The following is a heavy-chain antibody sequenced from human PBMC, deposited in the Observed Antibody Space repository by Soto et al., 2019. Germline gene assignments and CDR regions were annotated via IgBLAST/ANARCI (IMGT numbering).Heavy chain of an antibody. J-gene: IGHJ4*02. Sequence: GGSLRLSCAASGFTFSSFWMSWVRQAPGKGLEWVASIKQGGDERYYVDSVKGRFTISRDNAKNSVYLQMNSLRAEDTAVYYCARMWLFNPFDYWGQGALVTVS. D-gene: IGHD3-22*01. CDR3: ARMWLFNPFDY. CDR2: IKQGGDER. V-gene: IGHV3-7*01. CDR1: GFTFSSFW.